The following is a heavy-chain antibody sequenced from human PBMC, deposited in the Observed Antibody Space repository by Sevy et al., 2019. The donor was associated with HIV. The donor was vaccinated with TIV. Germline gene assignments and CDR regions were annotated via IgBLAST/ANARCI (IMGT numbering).Heavy chain of an antibody. CDR3: AREGCSRPHDY. Sequence: GGSLRLSCAASGFAFYEYSMSWIRQAPGKGLEWVATLSFGCGKINYADSVKGRFTISRDNSKNSFYLQMDNWSVEDTALYYCAREGCSRPHDYWGQGTRVTVSS. D-gene: IGHD2-8*01. CDR1: GFAFYEYS. CDR2: LSFGCGKI. J-gene: IGHJ4*02. V-gene: IGHV3-23*01.